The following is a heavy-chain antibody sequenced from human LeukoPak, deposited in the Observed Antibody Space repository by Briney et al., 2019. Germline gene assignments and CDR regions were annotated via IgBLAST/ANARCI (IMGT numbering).Heavy chain of an antibody. D-gene: IGHD2-2*01. CDR3: ARDRWDIVVVLNWFDP. CDR2: IIPIFGKA. CDR1: GGTFSSYA. V-gene: IGHV1-69*13. Sequence: SVKVSCKASGGTFSSYAISWVRQAPGPGLEWMGGIIPIFGKANYAQKFQGRVTITADESTSTAYMELSSLRSEDTAVYYCARDRWDIVVVLNWFDPWGQGTLVTVSS. J-gene: IGHJ5*02.